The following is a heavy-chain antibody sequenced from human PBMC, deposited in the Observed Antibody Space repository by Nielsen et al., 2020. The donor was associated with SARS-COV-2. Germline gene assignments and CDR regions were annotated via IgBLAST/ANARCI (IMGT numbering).Heavy chain of an antibody. CDR1: GFTFSSYG. Sequence: GESLKISCAASGFTFSSYGMHWVRQAPGKGLEWVAVISYDGSNKYYADSVKGRFTISRDNSKNTLYLQMNSLRAEDTAVYYCAKDLGGSMDVWGQGTTVTVSS. J-gene: IGHJ6*02. CDR3: AKDLGGSMDV. CDR2: ISYDGSNK. V-gene: IGHV3-30*18.